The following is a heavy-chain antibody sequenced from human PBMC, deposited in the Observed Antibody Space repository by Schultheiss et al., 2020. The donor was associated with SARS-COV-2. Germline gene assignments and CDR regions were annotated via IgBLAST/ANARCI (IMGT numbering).Heavy chain of an antibody. CDR1: GFTFSSYG. CDR2: ISWNSGSI. CDR3: ARDWDTAMVTRDY. J-gene: IGHJ4*02. Sequence: GGSLRLSCAASGFTFSSYGMHWVRQAPGKGLEWVSGISWNSGSIGYADSVKGRFTISRDNAKNSLYLQMNSLRAEDTAVYYCARDWDTAMVTRDYWGQGTLVTVSS. V-gene: IGHV3-48*04. D-gene: IGHD5-18*01.